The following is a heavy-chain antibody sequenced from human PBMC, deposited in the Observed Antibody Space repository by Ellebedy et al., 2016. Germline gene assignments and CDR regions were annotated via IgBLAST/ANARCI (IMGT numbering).Heavy chain of an antibody. V-gene: IGHV1-8*02. Sequence: ASVKVSCXASGYPFPSFDINWVRQATGQGLEWMGWMNPNSGYTGYAHKFQGRVTVTSDSSISTVYMELSSLRSDDTAVYYCARRDGMDVWGQGTTVTV. J-gene: IGHJ6*02. CDR1: GYPFPSFD. CDR2: MNPNSGYT. CDR3: ARRDGMDV.